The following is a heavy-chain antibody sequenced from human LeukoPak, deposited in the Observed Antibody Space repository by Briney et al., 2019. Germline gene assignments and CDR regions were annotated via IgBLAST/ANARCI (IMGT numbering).Heavy chain of an antibody. J-gene: IGHJ4*02. CDR1: GTSVSTGGFY. CDR3: ASGGGWYWSFDY. CDR2: IYHSGST. V-gene: IGHV4-31*03. D-gene: IGHD6-19*01. Sequence: PQTLSLTCSVSGTSVSTGGFYWTWIRQLPGKGLEWIGYIYHSGSTNYHPSLKSRVIISIDTSKNQFSLNLNSVTAADTAVYYCASGGGWYWSFDYWGQGTLVTVSS.